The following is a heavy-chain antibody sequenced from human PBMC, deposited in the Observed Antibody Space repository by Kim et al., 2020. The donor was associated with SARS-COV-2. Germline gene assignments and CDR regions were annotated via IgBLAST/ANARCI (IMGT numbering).Heavy chain of an antibody. V-gene: IGHV3-23*01. D-gene: IGHD3-10*01. Sequence: FYADSVRGRFSISGDNYRNTLYLQMNSLRAEDTAVYYCANPVGGYYYGMDVWGQGTTVTVSS. J-gene: IGHJ6*02. CDR3: ANPVGGYYYGMDV.